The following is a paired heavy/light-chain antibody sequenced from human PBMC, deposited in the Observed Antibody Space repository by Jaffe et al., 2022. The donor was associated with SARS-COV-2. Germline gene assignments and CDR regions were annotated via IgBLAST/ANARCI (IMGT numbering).Heavy chain of an antibody. V-gene: IGHV3-53*01. D-gene: IGHD6-19*01. Sequence: EVQLVESGGGLIQPGGSLRLSCAASGFAVSTKYMNWVRQAPGKGLEWVSLIYINDNTYYADSVKGRFTISRDNSKNTLYLQMNSLRVDDTAVYYCTREPRIPMTGSPLFGFWGRGTLVTVSS. CDR2: IYINDNT. CDR1: GFAVSTKY. CDR3: TREPRIPMTGSPLFGF. J-gene: IGHJ4*02.
Light chain of an antibody. CDR3: QHYKIYPYA. V-gene: IGKV1-5*03. J-gene: IGKJ2*01. Sequence: DIQMTQSPSTLSASVGDRVTITCRASQTISNFLAWYRQRPGKAPELLIYGASTLESGVPSRFSGSGSGTEFTLTISSLQPDDFATFYCQHYKIYPYAFGQGTYLEL. CDR1: QTISNF. CDR2: GAS.